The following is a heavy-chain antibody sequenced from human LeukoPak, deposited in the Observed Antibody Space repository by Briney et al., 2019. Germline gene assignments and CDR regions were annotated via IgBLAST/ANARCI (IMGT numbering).Heavy chain of an antibody. D-gene: IGHD3-10*01. CDR2: IGTAGDT. CDR1: GFTFSSYD. CDR3: ARGRGWGTFDI. V-gene: IGHV3-13*04. J-gene: IGHJ3*02. Sequence: EGSLRLSCAASGFTFSSYDMHWVRQGTGKGLEWVSAIGTAGDTYYPGSVKGRFTTSRENAKNSLYLQMNSLRVGDTAVYYCARGRGWGTFDIWGQGTMVTVSS.